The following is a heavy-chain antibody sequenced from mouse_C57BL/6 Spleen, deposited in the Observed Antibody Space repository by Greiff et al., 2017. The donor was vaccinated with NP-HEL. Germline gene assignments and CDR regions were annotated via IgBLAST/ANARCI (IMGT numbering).Heavy chain of an antibody. CDR3: ARGDGSYYYAMDY. V-gene: IGHV1-61*01. CDR2: IYPSDSET. J-gene: IGHJ4*01. Sequence: QVQLQQPGAELVRPGSSVKLSCKASGYTFTSYWMDWVKQRPGQGLEWIGNIYPSDSETHYNQKFKDKATLTVDKSSSTAYMQLSSLTSEDSAVYDCARGDGSYYYAMDYWGQGTSVTVSS. D-gene: IGHD2-3*01. CDR1: GYTFTSYW.